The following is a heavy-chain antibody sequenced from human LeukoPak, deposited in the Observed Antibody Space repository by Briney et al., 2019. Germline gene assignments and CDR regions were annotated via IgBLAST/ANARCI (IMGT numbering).Heavy chain of an antibody. V-gene: IGHV1-18*01. J-gene: IGHJ4*02. CDR1: GYTFTTYG. Sequence: ASVKVSCKASGYTFTTYGITWVRQAPGQGLEWMGWISGYNGNTNYAQRLQGRVTMTTDTSTSTAYMELRSLRSDDTAVYYCARVLCSGGNCNSGGGYWGQGTLVTVSS. CDR2: ISGYNGNT. D-gene: IGHD2-15*01. CDR3: ARVLCSGGNCNSGGGY.